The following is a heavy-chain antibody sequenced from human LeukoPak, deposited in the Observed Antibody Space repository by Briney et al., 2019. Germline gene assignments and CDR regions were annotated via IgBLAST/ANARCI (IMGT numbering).Heavy chain of an antibody. J-gene: IGHJ3*02. D-gene: IGHD3-22*01. CDR2: IGGSGSFI. CDR1: GFTFRTYS. V-gene: IGHV3-48*01. CDR3: AREVTMIGGSDAFDI. Sequence: GGSLRLSCAASGFTFRTYSIIWVRQAPGKGLEWVSHIGGSGSFIYYADSVKGRFSISRDNAKNSVFLQMNSLRAEDTAVYYCAREVTMIGGSDAFDIWGQGTMVTVSS.